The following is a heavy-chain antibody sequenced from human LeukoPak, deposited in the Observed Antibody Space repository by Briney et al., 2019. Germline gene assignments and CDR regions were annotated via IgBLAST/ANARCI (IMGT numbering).Heavy chain of an antibody. CDR1: GSTFRTTT. CDR3: ARDCISTSCTDAFDI. CDR2: LYSGGTT. V-gene: IGHV3-66*01. Sequence: PGGPRSPPCEAPGSTFRTTTMTWVRKAPGGGLKWAPVLYSGGTTYYVDSVKGRFTISRDNSKNTLYLQTNSLRAEDTAVYYCARDCISTSCTDAFDIWGQGTMVTVSS. D-gene: IGHD2-2*01. J-gene: IGHJ3*02.